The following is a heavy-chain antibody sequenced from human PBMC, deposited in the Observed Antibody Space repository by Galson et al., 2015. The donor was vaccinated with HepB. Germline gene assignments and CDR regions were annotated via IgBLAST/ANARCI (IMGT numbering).Heavy chain of an antibody. Sequence: SLRLSCAASGFTFSSHWMSWVRQAPGKGLEWVASINQDGSEKYYVDSVKGRFTISRDNAKNSLFLQMNSLRAEDTAVYYCARTYTSSFDYWGQGTLVTVSS. V-gene: IGHV3-7*03. CDR3: ARTYTSSFDY. D-gene: IGHD6-6*01. CDR1: GFTFSSHW. J-gene: IGHJ4*02. CDR2: INQDGSEK.